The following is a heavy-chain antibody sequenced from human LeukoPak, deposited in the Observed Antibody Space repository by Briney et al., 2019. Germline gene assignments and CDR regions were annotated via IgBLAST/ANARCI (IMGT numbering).Heavy chain of an antibody. V-gene: IGHV3-30*18. J-gene: IGHJ4*02. D-gene: IGHD3-10*01. CDR2: ISYDGSNK. CDR3: AKGATMVRGALDY. CDR1: GFTFSSYG. Sequence: PGGSLRLSCAASGFTFSSYGMHWVRQAPGKGLEWVAVISYDGSNKYYADSVKGRFTISRDNSKNTLYLQMNSLRAEDTAVYYCAKGATMVRGALDYWGQGTLVTVSS.